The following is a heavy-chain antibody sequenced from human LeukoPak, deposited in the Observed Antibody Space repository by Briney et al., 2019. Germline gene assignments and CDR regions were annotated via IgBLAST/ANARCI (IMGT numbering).Heavy chain of an antibody. CDR3: ARGAGYCSGGSCSRLKYYFDY. J-gene: IGHJ4*02. Sequence: SETRSLTCAVYGGSFSGYYWSWIRQPPGKGLEWIGEINHSGSTNYNPSLKSRVTISVDTSKNQFSLKLSSVTAADTAVYYCARGAGYCSGGSCSRLKYYFDYWGQGTLVTVSS. CDR2: INHSGST. D-gene: IGHD2-15*01. CDR1: GGSFSGYY. V-gene: IGHV4-34*01.